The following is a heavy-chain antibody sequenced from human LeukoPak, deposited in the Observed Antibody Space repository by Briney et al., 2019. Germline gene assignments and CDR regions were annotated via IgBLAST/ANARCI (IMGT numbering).Heavy chain of an antibody. CDR1: GSSIRSHY. CDR2: IYYSGST. J-gene: IGHJ4*02. Sequence: SETLSLTCTVSGSSIRSHYWSWIRQPPGKGLEWIGYIYYSGSTNYNPSLKSRVTILVDTSKNQFSLKLSSVTAADTAVYYCARDRGDYDSSGYYGYFDYWGQGALVTVSS. V-gene: IGHV4-59*11. CDR3: ARDRGDYDSSGYYGYFDY. D-gene: IGHD3-22*01.